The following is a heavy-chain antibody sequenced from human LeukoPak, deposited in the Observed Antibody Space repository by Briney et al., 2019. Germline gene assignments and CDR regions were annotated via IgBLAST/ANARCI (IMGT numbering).Heavy chain of an antibody. CDR2: IYHSGST. CDR3: AAKDFSSGYFHF. D-gene: IGHD3-22*01. Sequence: PSETLSLTCTVSGGSVSSASYYWSWIRQPPGKGLEWIGEIYHSGSTNYNPSLKSRVTISVDRSNNQFSLKLNSVTAADTAIYFCAAKDFSSGYFHFWGQGTLVTVSS. J-gene: IGHJ4*02. CDR1: GGSVSSASYY. V-gene: IGHV4-61*01.